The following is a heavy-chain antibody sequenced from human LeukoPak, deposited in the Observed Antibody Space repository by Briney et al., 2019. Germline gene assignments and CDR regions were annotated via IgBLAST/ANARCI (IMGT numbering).Heavy chain of an antibody. J-gene: IGHJ4*02. V-gene: IGHV4-59*11. D-gene: IGHD7-27*01. CDR1: GVSIVRHY. CDR2: ISYSGST. Sequence: SETLSLTCTVSGVSIVRHYWIWIRQPPGKGLEWIGHISYSGSTNYNPSLKSRVTISVDTSKNQVSLRLSTVTAADTAVYYCARDGEGDEGWDYWGQGTLVAVSS. CDR3: ARDGEGDEGWDY.